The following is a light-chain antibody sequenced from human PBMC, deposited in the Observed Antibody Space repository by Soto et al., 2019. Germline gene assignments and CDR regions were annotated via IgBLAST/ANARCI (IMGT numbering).Light chain of an antibody. CDR1: SSNIGAGYD. CDR3: TSFAGMNNFVV. Sequence: QSVLTQPPSVSGAPGQRVTISCTGSSSNIGAGYDVHWYQHLPGTAPKLLVYTNSNRPSGVPDRFSGSKSGTSASLAITGLQAEDEADYYCTSFAGMNNFVVFGGGTKLTVL. J-gene: IGLJ2*01. CDR2: TNS. V-gene: IGLV1-40*01.